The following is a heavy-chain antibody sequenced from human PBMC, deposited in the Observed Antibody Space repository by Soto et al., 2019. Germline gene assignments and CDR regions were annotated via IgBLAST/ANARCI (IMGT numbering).Heavy chain of an antibody. CDR3: ATAHSRGDYIWGSYRSLFDY. D-gene: IGHD3-16*02. CDR2: IIPILGIA. Sequence: GASVKVSCKASGGTFSSYTISWVRQAPGRGLEWMGRIIPILGIANYAQKFQGRVTMTEDKSTNTAYMELSSLRSEDTAVYYCATAHSRGDYIWGSYRSLFDYWGQGTLVTVSS. CDR1: GGTFSSYT. J-gene: IGHJ4*02. V-gene: IGHV1-69*02.